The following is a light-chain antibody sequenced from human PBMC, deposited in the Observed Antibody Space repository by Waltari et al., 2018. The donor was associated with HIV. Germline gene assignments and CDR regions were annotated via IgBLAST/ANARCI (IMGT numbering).Light chain of an antibody. J-gene: IGLJ2*01. CDR3: CSYAGSTTLV. CDR1: NSDVGSYNL. Sequence: QSALTQSASVSGSPGQSITISCTGTNSDVGSYNLVSWYQQHPGKAPNLMIYEVTKRPSGVSNRFAGSKSGNTASLTISGLQAEDEADYYCCSYAGSTTLVFGGGTKLTVL. CDR2: EVT. V-gene: IGLV2-23*02.